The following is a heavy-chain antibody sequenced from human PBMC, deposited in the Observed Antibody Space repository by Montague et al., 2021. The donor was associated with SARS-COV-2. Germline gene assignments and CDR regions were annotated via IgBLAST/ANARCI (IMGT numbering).Heavy chain of an antibody. CDR2: INHSGST. CDR3: ASLTLGYGSSSSCYSDWFDP. J-gene: IGHJ5*02. D-gene: IGHD2-2*02. V-gene: IGHV4-34*01. Sequence: SETLSLTCAFYGGSFSGYYWSWIRQPPGKGLEWIGEINHSGSTNYNPSLKSRVTISVDTSKNQFSLKLSSVTAADTAVYYCASLTLGYGSSSSCYSDWFDPWGQGTLVTVSS. CDR1: GGSFSGYY.